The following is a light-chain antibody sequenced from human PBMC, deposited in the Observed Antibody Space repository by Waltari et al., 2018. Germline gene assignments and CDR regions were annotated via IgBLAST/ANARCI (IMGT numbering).Light chain of an antibody. CDR1: QSISSY. CDR3: QQSYSTLWT. V-gene: IGKV1-39*01. CDR2: AAS. J-gene: IGKJ1*01. Sequence: DIQMTQSPSSLSASVGDRVTITCRASQSISSYLNWYQQKAGKVPKVLIYAASSLQSGVPSRFSGSGSGTDFTLTISSLQPEDFATYYCQQSYSTLWTFGQGTKVEIK.